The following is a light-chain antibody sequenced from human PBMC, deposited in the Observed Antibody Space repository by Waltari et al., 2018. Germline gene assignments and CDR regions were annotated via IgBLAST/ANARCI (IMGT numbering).Light chain of an antibody. CDR2: DVT. Sequence: QSALTQPRSVSGSPGPSVTISCTGTSSDVRGYNYVSWYQQHPGKAPKLIIYDVTKRPSGVPDRFSGSKSGNTTSLTISGLQAEDEADYYCCSYGGSYSFVVFGGGTKLTVL. CDR3: CSYGGSYSFVV. J-gene: IGLJ2*01. V-gene: IGLV2-11*01. CDR1: SSDVRGYNY.